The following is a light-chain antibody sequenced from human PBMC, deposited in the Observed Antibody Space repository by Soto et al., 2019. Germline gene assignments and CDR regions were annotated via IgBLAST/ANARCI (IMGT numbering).Light chain of an antibody. CDR3: SSYAGSYVI. V-gene: IGLV2-11*01. Sequence: QSALTQPRSVSGSPGQSVTISCTGTSSDVGGYNYVSWYQQHPGKAPKLMIYVVTKRPSGVPDRFSGSKSGNTASLTISGLQAEDEADYYCSSYAGSYVIFGGGTKLTVL. J-gene: IGLJ2*01. CDR2: VVT. CDR1: SSDVGGYNY.